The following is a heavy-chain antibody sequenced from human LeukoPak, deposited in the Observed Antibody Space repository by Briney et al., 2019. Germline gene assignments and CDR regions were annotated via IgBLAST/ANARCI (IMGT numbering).Heavy chain of an antibody. J-gene: IGHJ4*02. CDR2: ISYDGSNK. V-gene: IGHV3-30-3*01. D-gene: IGHD2-2*01. Sequence: GRSLRLSCAASGFTFSSYAMHWVRQAPGKGLEWVAVISYDGSNKYYADSVKGRFTISRDNSKNTLYLQMNSLRAEDTAVYYCARALGYCSSTSCSHFDYWGQGTLVTVSS. CDR1: GFTFSSYA. CDR3: ARALGYCSSTSCSHFDY.